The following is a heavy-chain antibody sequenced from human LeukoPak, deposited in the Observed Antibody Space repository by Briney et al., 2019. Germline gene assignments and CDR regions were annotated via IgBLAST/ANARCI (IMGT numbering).Heavy chain of an antibody. Sequence: GGSLRLSCAASGFTFSSYGMHWVRQAPGKGLEWVAVISYDGSNKYYADSVKGRFTTSRDNSKNTLYLQMNSLRAEDTAVYYCAKDRGVVAGPGHYYGMDVWGQGTTVTVSS. D-gene: IGHD6-19*01. CDR1: GFTFSSYG. CDR2: ISYDGSNK. V-gene: IGHV3-30*18. CDR3: AKDRGVVAGPGHYYGMDV. J-gene: IGHJ6*02.